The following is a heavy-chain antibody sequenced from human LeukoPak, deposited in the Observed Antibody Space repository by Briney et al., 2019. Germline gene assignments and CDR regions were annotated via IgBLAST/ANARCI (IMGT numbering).Heavy chain of an antibody. CDR3: AKGGKWDVTPFDY. J-gene: IGHJ4*02. D-gene: IGHD1-26*01. CDR2: ISGGGGGT. Sequence: GGSLRLSCAASGFTFTSYSMNWVRQAPGKGLEWVSTISGGGGGTYYADSVKGRFTISRDNSKNTLYLQVNSLRAEDTAVYYCAKGGKWDVTPFDYWGQGTLVTVSS. CDR1: GFTFTSYS. V-gene: IGHV3-23*01.